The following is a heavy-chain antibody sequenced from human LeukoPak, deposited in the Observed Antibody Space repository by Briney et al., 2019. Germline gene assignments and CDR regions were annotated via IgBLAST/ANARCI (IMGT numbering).Heavy chain of an antibody. CDR3: ASATSYSSGWDDAFDI. V-gene: IGHV1-69*05. CDR2: IIPIFGTA. CDR1: GGTFSSYA. D-gene: IGHD6-19*01. Sequence: SVKVSCKASGGTFSSYAISWVPEAPGQGLEWMGGIIPIFGTANYAQKFQGRVTITTDESTSTAYMELSSLKSEDTAVYYCASATSYSSGWDDAFDIWGQGTMVSVSS. J-gene: IGHJ3*02.